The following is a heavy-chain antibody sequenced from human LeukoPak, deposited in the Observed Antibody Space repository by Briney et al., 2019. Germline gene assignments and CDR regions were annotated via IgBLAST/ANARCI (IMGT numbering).Heavy chain of an antibody. CDR2: ISSDGNTQ. CDR1: GFTFTDYA. Sequence: GGSLRLSCVASGFTFTDYAFNWVRQTPGKGMEWVAIISSDGNTQSYADPLKGRFTISRDNSKNTLYLQMNSLRPEDTAVYYCARDSIRQQLYYFDYWGQGTLVTVSS. V-gene: IGHV3-30*04. CDR3: ARDSIRQQLYYFDY. J-gene: IGHJ4*02. D-gene: IGHD6-13*01.